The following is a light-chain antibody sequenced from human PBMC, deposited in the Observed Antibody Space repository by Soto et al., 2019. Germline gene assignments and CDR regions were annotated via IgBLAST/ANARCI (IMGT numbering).Light chain of an antibody. Sequence: QSALTQPPSASGSPGQSVTISCTGTSSDVGGYNYVSWYQQHPGKAPKLMIYEVSKRPSGVPDRFSGSKSGNTASLTVSGLQVEDEADYYCSSYISSSALEVFGTGTKLTVL. V-gene: IGLV2-8*01. CDR2: EVS. CDR3: SSYISSSALEV. J-gene: IGLJ1*01. CDR1: SSDVGGYNY.